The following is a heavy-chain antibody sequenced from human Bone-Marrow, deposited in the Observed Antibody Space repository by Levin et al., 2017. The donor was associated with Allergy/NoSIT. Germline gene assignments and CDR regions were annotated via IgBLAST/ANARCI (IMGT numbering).Heavy chain of an antibody. D-gene: IGHD2-15*01. CDR1: GFSLSTVW. CDR3: ATGDCSGGSCHFFDF. V-gene: IGHV3-15*01. CDR2: IKRKIDGETQ. J-gene: IGHJ3*01. Sequence: GGSLRLSCAASGFSLSTVWMTWVRQVPGRGPGGMGRIKRKIDGETQDYAEPGKGRSTISRDDSKNTLYLQMGSLQIEDTAVYYCATGDCSGGSCHFFDFWGQGTMVVVSS.